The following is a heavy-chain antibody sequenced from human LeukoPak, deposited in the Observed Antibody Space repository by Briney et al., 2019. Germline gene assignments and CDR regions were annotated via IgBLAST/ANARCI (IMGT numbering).Heavy chain of an antibody. J-gene: IGHJ4*02. Sequence: GGSLRLSCTVSGFTVSSNSWSWVRQAPGKGLEWVSFIYGGGNTHYSDSVTGRFTISRDNSKNTLYLQMNSLRAEDTAIYYCARRAGEHSHPYDYWGQGTLVTVSS. D-gene: IGHD1/OR15-1a*01. CDR2: IYGGGNT. CDR1: GFTVSSNS. V-gene: IGHV3-53*01. CDR3: ARRAGEHSHPYDY.